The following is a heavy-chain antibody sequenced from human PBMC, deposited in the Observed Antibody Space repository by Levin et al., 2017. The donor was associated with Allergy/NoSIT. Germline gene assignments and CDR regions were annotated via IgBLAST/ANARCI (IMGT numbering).Heavy chain of an antibody. CDR1: GYIFTKFG. D-gene: IGHD3-9*01. J-gene: IGHJ3*01. Sequence: ASVKVSCKCSGYIFTKFGINWVRQAPGQGLEWMGWFSGYKGNAIYAQKFQGRFTMTTETSTNTAYMDLRSLRSDDTAVYFCAKAIPYYAILAGEDTSDVWGQGTMVTVSS. V-gene: IGHV1-18*01. CDR3: AKAIPYYAILAGEDTSDV. CDR2: FSGYKGNA.